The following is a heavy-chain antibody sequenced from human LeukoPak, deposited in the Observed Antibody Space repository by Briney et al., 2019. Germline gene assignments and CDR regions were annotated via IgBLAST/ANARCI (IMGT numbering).Heavy chain of an antibody. CDR2: IRYDGSNK. CDR1: GFTFSSHG. J-gene: IGHJ4*02. CDR3: AKDPYSSSPYYFDY. D-gene: IGHD6-6*01. Sequence: GGSLRLSCAASGFTFSSHGMHWVRQAPGKGLEWVAFIRYDGSNKYYADSVKGRFTISRDNSKNTLYLQMNSLRAEDTAVYYCAKDPYSSSPYYFDYWGQGTLVTVSS. V-gene: IGHV3-30*02.